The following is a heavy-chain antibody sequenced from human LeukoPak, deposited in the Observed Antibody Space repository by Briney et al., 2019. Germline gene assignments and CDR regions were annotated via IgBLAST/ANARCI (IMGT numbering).Heavy chain of an antibody. CDR3: ARGPVVVVAAYFDY. CDR1: GGTFSSYA. V-gene: IGHV1-69*04. Sequence: SVKVSCKASGGTFSSYAISWVRQAPGQGLEWMGRIIPILGIANYAQKFQGRVTITADKSTSTAYMELSSLRSEDTAVYYCARGPVVVVAAYFDYWGQGTLVTVSS. J-gene: IGHJ4*02. CDR2: IIPILGIA. D-gene: IGHD2-15*01.